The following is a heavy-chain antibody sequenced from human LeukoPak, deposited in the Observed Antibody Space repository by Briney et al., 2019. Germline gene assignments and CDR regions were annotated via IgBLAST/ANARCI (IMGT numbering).Heavy chain of an antibody. D-gene: IGHD3-16*01. Sequence: GGSLRLSCAASGFTLSSYGMHWVRQAPGKGLKWVAIISYDGSSKFYADSVKGRFTISRDNSKNTLYLQMNSLRAEDTSVYYCAIGRAEGDYFDYWGQGTLVTVSS. CDR3: AIGRAEGDYFDY. J-gene: IGHJ4*02. V-gene: IGHV3-30*03. CDR1: GFTLSSYG. CDR2: ISYDGSSK.